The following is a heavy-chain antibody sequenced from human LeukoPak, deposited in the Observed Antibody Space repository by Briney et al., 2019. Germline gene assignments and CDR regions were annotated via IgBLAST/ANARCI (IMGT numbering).Heavy chain of an antibody. CDR3: ASAPSYYYYMDV. J-gene: IGHJ6*03. CDR1: GGSLSSSSYY. Sequence: SETLSLTCTVSGGSLSSSSYYWGWNRQPPGKGLVWIGSIYYSGSTYYNPSLKSRVTISVDTSKNQFSLKLSSVTAADTAVYYCASAPSYYYYMDVWGKGTTVTVSS. CDR2: IYYSGST. V-gene: IGHV4-39*01.